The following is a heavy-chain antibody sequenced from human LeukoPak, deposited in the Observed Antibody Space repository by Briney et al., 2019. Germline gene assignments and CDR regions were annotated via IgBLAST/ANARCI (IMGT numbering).Heavy chain of an antibody. D-gene: IGHD6-13*01. Sequence: PGGSLRLSCAASGFTFSSYAMSWVRQAPGKGLEWVSAISGSGGSTYYADSVKGRFTISRDNSENTLYLQMNSLRAEDTAVYYCAKAGYSSSWYYYYYYYMDVWGKGTTVTVSS. CDR2: ISGSGGST. V-gene: IGHV3-23*01. CDR1: GFTFSSYA. CDR3: AKAGYSSSWYYYYYYYMDV. J-gene: IGHJ6*03.